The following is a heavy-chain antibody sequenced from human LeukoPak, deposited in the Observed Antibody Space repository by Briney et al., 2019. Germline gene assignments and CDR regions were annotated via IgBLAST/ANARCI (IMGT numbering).Heavy chain of an antibody. V-gene: IGHV3-7*01. Sequence: PGGSLRLSCAASGFTFSSYWMSWVRQAPGKGLEWVANIKQDGSEKYYVDSVKGRFTISRDNAKNSLYLQMNSLRAEDTAVYYCARDKAVAGYYYYYMDVWGKGTTVTVSS. D-gene: IGHD6-19*01. CDR3: ARDKAVAGYYYYYMDV. CDR1: GFTFSSYW. CDR2: IKQDGSEK. J-gene: IGHJ6*03.